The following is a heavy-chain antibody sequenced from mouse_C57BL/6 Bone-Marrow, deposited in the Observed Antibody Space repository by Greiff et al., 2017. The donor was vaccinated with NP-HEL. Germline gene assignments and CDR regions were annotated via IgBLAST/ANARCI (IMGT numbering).Heavy chain of an antibody. V-gene: IGHV5-6*01. Sequence: EVQGVESGGDLVKPGGSLKLSCAASGFTFSSYGMSWVRQTPDKRLEWVATISSGGSYTYYPDSVKGRFTISRDNAKNTLYLQMSSLKSEDTAMYYCARGLYFDYWGQGTTLTVSS. J-gene: IGHJ2*01. CDR1: GFTFSSYG. CDR2: ISSGGSYT. CDR3: ARGLYFDY.